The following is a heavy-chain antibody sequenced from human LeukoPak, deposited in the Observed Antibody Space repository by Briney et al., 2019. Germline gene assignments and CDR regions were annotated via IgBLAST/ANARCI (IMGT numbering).Heavy chain of an antibody. CDR1: GFTFRDYA. V-gene: IGHV3-49*04. Sequence: GGSLRLSCTGFGFTFRDYAVSWVRQAPGKGLECIGFIRSKVYGGTTEYAASVKGRFTISRDDSKSITYLQMNSLKTEDTAVYYCTRDPYYFDSSGYYHHAFDIWGQGTMVAVSS. CDR3: TRDPYYFDSSGYYHHAFDI. CDR2: IRSKVYGGTT. J-gene: IGHJ3*02. D-gene: IGHD3-22*01.